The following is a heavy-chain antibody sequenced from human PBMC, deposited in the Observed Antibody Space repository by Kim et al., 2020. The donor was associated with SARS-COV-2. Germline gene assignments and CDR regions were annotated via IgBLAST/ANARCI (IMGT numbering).Heavy chain of an antibody. CDR2: IWYDGSNK. D-gene: IGHD6-13*01. Sequence: GGSLRLSCAASGFTFSSYGMHWVRQAPGKGLEWVAVIWYDGSNKYYADSVKGRFTISRDNSKNTLYLQMNSLRAEDTAVYYCAKGGGYSAYYFDYWGQGTLVTVSS. CDR3: AKGGGYSAYYFDY. V-gene: IGHV3-33*06. J-gene: IGHJ4*02. CDR1: GFTFSSYG.